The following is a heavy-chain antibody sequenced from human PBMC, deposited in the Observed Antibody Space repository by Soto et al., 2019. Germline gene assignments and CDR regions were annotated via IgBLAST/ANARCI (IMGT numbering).Heavy chain of an antibody. V-gene: IGHV4-31*03. Sequence: QVQLQESGPGLVKPSQTLSLTCTVSGGSISSGGYYWSWIRQHPGKGLEWIGYIYYSGSTYYNPSLNSRVTISVDTSKNQFSLKLSSVTAADTAVYYCARVVSRLGYCSSTSCLFNWFDPWGQGTLVTVSS. CDR3: ARVVSRLGYCSSTSCLFNWFDP. CDR2: IYYSGST. D-gene: IGHD2-2*01. CDR1: GGSISSGGYY. J-gene: IGHJ5*02.